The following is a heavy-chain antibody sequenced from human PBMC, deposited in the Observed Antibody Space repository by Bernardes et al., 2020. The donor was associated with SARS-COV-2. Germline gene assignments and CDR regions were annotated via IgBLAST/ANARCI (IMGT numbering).Heavy chain of an antibody. J-gene: IGHJ6*02. CDR2: ISAYNGNT. CDR3: AREDYDILSPIYGMDV. V-gene: IGHV1-18*04. D-gene: IGHD3-9*01. Sequence: ASVKVSCKASGYTFTSYGISWVRQAPGQGLEWMGWISAYNGNTNYAQKLQGRVTMTTDTSTSTAYMELRSLRSDDTAVYYCAREDYDILSPIYGMDVWGQGTTVTVSS. CDR1: GYTFTSYG.